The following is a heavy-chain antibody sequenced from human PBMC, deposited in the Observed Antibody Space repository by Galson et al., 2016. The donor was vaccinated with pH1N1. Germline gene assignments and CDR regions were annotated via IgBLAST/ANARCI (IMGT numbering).Heavy chain of an antibody. J-gene: IGHJ5*02. CDR1: GFSLSTNGVG. CDR3: AHTLYGDYVDWFDP. D-gene: IGHD4-17*01. V-gene: IGHV2-5*01. CDR2: IYWNDDK. Sequence: PALVKPTQTLTLTCTFSGFSLSTNGVGVGWIRQPPGKALEWLALIYWNDDKRYSLSLKSKLVITKDTSKNQVVLTMTNMDPVDAATYYCAHTLYGDYVDWFDPWGQGTLVTVSS.